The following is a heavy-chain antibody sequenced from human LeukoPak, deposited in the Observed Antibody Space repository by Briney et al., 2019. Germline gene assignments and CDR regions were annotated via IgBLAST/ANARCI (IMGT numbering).Heavy chain of an antibody. CDR3: GRGNKSFDP. V-gene: IGHV1-2*02. Sequence: ASVKVSCKASGCTCTSYYMHWVRQAPGQGLEWMGWINPNTGGTNYAQKFQGRVTMTKDTSTNAAYMELNKLTSDDTAVYYCGRGNKSFDPWGQGTLVTVSS. J-gene: IGHJ5*02. CDR1: GCTCTSYY. CDR2: INPNTGGT.